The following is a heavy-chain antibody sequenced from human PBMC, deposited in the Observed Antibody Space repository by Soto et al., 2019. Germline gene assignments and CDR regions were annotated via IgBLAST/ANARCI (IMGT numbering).Heavy chain of an antibody. J-gene: IGHJ5*02. CDR2: INSDGSST. CDR1: GFTFSSYW. V-gene: IGHV3-74*01. Sequence: PGGSLRLSCAASGFTFSSYWMHWVRQAPGKGLVWVSRINSDGSSTSYADSVKGRFTISRDNAKNTLYLQMNSLRAEDTAVYYCARAYRVMTTVVTPWFDPWGQGTLVIVSS. CDR3: ARAYRVMTTVVTPWFDP. D-gene: IGHD4-17*01.